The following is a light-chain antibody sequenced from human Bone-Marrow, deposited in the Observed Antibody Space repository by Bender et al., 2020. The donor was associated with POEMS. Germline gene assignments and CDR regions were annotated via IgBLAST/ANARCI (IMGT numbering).Light chain of an antibody. CDR1: SSDV. Sequence: QPALTQPRSVSGSPGQSVTISCFGTSSDVSWYQQRPNKAPKLLIYGYNNRPSGVPDRFSGSKSGTSASLAITGLQAEDEGDYYCQSYDNSLGGWVFGGGTKLTVL. CDR2: GYN. J-gene: IGLJ3*02. CDR3: QSYDNSLGGWV. V-gene: IGLV2-11*01.